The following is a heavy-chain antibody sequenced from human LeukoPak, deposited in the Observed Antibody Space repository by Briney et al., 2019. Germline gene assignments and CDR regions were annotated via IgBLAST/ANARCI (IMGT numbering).Heavy chain of an antibody. V-gene: IGHV4-59*01. CDR1: GGSISSYY. Sequence: SETLSLTYTVSGGSISSYYWSWIRQPPGKGLEWIGYIYYSGSTNYNPSLKSRVTISVDTSKNQFSLKLSSVTAADTAVYYCARGYITDPFDYWGQGALVAVSS. J-gene: IGHJ4*02. CDR3: ARGYITDPFDY. D-gene: IGHD5-12*01. CDR2: IYYSGST.